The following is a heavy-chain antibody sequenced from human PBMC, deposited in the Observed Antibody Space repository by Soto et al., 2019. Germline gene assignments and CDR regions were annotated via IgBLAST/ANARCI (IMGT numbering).Heavy chain of an antibody. V-gene: IGHV1-18*01. J-gene: IGHJ4*02. D-gene: IGHD3-10*01. CDR1: GYTFSTYG. CDR2: ISAYNGHT. CDR3: ARVRIPMVRGVIITSVAPFDF. Sequence: RASVKVSCKTSGYTFSTYGVSWVRQAPGQGLEWMGWISAYNGHTNYAQKFQGRVTVTTDTSTSAAYMELRSLRSDDTAVYYCARVRIPMVRGVIITSVAPFDFWGQGTLVTVSS.